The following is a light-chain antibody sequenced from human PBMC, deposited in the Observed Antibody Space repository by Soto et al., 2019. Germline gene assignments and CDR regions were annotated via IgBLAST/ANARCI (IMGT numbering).Light chain of an antibody. Sequence: EIALTQSPDTLSLSLGETATLSCRASQTVGDHFLAWYQQKPGQAPRLLIYGASSRATGIPDRFSGSGSGTDFTLTISRPETDDFAVFYCQHYGPSPITFGQGTDWRL. CDR1: QTVGDHF. CDR2: GAS. CDR3: QHYGPSPIT. J-gene: IGKJ5*01. V-gene: IGKV3-20*01.